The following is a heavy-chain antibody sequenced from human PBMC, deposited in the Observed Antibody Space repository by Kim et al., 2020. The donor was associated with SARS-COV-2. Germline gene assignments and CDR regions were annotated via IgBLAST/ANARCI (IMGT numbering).Heavy chain of an antibody. D-gene: IGHD2-15*01. J-gene: IGHJ4*01. CDR3: AREDIVVVVAATAQLFD. V-gene: IGHV3-30-3*01. CDR1: GFTFSSYA. CDR2: ISYDGSNK. Sequence: GGSLRLSCAASGFTFSSYAMHWVRQAPGKGLEWVAVISYDGSNKYYADSVKGRFTISRDNSKNTLYLQMNSLRAEDTAVYYCAREDIVVVVAATAQLFD.